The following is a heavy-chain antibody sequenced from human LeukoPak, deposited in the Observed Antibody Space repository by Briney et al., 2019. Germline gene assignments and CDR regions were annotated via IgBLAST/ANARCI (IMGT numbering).Heavy chain of an antibody. V-gene: IGHV3-21*01. D-gene: IGHD2-15*01. J-gene: IGHJ3*02. CDR1: GFTFSSYS. Sequence: GGSLRLSCAASGFTFSSYSINWVRQAPGKGLEWVSSISSSSSYMYYADSVKGRFTISRDKAKSSLYLQMNSLRAEDTAVYYCAGEYCSGGSCYSDAFDIWGQGTMVTVSS. CDR2: ISSSSSYM. CDR3: AGEYCSGGSCYSDAFDI.